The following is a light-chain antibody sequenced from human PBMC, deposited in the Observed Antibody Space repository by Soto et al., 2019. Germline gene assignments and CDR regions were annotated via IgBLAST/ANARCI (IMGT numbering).Light chain of an antibody. J-gene: IGKJ2*01. CDR3: QQSYGTPYT. Sequence: DIQMTQSPSSLSASVGDRVTITCRASQSISFYLNWYQQKPGKAPKVLIYAASSLQSGVPSRFSGSGSGTDFSLTISSLHPEDFATYFCQQSYGTPYTFDQGTKLEI. CDR1: QSISFY. CDR2: AAS. V-gene: IGKV1-39*01.